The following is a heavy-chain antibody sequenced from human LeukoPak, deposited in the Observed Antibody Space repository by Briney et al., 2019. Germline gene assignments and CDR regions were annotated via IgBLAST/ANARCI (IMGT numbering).Heavy chain of an antibody. V-gene: IGHV4-59*01. CDR3: ARDREIVGLDY. CDR2: IYYSGST. J-gene: IGHJ4*02. D-gene: IGHD3-22*01. CDR1: GGSISSYY. Sequence: SETLSLTCTVSGGSISSYYWSWIRQPPGKGLEWIGYIYYSGSTNYNPSLKSRVTISVDTSKNQFSLKLSSVTAADTAVYYCARDREIVGLDYWSQGTLVTVSS.